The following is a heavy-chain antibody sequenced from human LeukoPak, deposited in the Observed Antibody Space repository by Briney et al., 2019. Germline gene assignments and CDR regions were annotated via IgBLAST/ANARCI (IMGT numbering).Heavy chain of an antibody. J-gene: IGHJ4*02. CDR1: GGTFSSYA. CDR2: IIPIFGTA. D-gene: IGHD4-23*01. Sequence: GASVKVSCKASGGTFSSYAISWVRQAPRQGLEWMGGIIPIFGTANYAQKFQGRVTITADESTSTAYMELSSLRSEDTAVYYCARDHRGGNVTDYWGQGTLVTVSS. CDR3: ARDHRGGNVTDY. V-gene: IGHV1-69*13.